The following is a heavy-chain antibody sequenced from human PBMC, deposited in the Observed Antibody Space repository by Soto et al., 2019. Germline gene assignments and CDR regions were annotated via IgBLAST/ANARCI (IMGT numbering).Heavy chain of an antibody. V-gene: IGHV1-8*01. Sequence: ASVKVSCKASGYTFTSYDINWVRQATGQGLEWMGWMNPNSGNTGYAQKFQGRVTMTRNTSISTAYMELSSLRSEDTAVYYCARGLYYDFWSGYYLDYYYYYMDVWGKGTTVTVSS. D-gene: IGHD3-3*01. J-gene: IGHJ6*03. CDR3: ARGLYYDFWSGYYLDYYYYYMDV. CDR1: GYTFTSYD. CDR2: MNPNSGNT.